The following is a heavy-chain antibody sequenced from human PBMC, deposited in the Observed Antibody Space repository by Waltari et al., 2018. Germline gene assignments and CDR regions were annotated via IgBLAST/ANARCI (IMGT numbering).Heavy chain of an antibody. CDR1: GFTFSSYG. V-gene: IGHV3-33*01. CDR2: IWYDGSNK. J-gene: IGHJ3*02. D-gene: IGHD6-13*01. Sequence: QVQLVESGGGVVQPGRSLRLSCAASGFTFSSYGMHWVRQAPGKGLEWVAVIWYDGSNKYDADSVKGRFTISRDNSKNTLYLQMNSLRAEDTAVYYCARGAAAGTTHAFDIWGQGTMVTVSS. CDR3: ARGAAAGTTHAFDI.